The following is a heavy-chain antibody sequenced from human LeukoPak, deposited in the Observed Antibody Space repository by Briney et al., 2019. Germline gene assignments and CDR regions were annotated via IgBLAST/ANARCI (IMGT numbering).Heavy chain of an antibody. CDR2: IYYSGST. J-gene: IGHJ6*02. CDR3: ARGSWDGDYPYYYYGMDV. Sequence: PSETLSLTCTVSGGSISSYYWSWIRQPPAKGLEWIGYIYYSGSTNYNPSLKSRVTISVDTSKNQFSLKLSSVTAADTAVYYCARGSWDGDYPYYYYGMDVWGQGTTVTVSS. D-gene: IGHD4-17*01. V-gene: IGHV4-59*01. CDR1: GGSISSYY.